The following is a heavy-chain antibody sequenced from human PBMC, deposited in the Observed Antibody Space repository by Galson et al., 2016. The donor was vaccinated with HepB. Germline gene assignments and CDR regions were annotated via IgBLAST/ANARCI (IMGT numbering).Heavy chain of an antibody. V-gene: IGHV1-18*01. CDR1: GYTFSNFP. CDR3: ARVRKFYGESTWFGS. J-gene: IGHJ5*01. Sequence: SVKVSCKASGYTFSNFPITWVRQAPGQGLEWMGWISSYNGRTKYTERLQGRVTMTTDTSTTTAYMELRNLTSDDTALYFCARVRKFYGESTWFGSWGQGTLVTVSS. D-gene: IGHD3-10*01. CDR2: ISSYNGRT.